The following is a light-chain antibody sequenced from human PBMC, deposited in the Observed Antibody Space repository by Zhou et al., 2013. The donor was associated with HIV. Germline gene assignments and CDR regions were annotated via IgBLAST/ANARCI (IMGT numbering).Light chain of an antibody. J-gene: IGKJ1*01. CDR3: QQYASYSQT. V-gene: IGKV1-5*03. Sequence: DIQVTQSPSTLSASVGDRVTFTCRASQNITYWLAWFQQKPGKVPKLVVYKASLLESGVPSTFSGSGSGTEFSLSITSLRPDDFVTYYCQQYASYSQTFGQGTKVDIK. CDR1: QNITYW. CDR2: KAS.